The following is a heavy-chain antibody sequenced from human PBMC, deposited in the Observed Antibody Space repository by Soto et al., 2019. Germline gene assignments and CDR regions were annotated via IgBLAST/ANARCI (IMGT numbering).Heavy chain of an antibody. J-gene: IGHJ6*02. V-gene: IGHV1-18*04. D-gene: IGHD3-3*01. Sequence: ASVKGSCKASGYTFTSYGISWVRQAPGQGLEWMGWISAYNGNTNYAQKLQGRVTMTTDTSTSTAYMELRSLRSDDTAVYYCARGGRGDFWSGYQYYYYGMDVWGQGTTVTVSS. CDR1: GYTFTSYG. CDR3: ARGGRGDFWSGYQYYYYGMDV. CDR2: ISAYNGNT.